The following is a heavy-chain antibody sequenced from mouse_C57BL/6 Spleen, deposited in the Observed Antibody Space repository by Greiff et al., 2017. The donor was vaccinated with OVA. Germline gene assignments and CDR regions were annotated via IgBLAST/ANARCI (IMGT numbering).Heavy chain of an antibody. V-gene: IGHV1-15*01. CDR2: IDPETGGT. D-gene: IGHD1-1*01. CDR3: TRSLYYGSSYNYFDY. Sequence: QVHVKQSGAELVRPGASVTLSCKASGYTFTDYEMHWVKQTPVHGLEWIGAIDPETGGTAYNQKFKGKAILTADKSSSTAYMELRSLTSEDSAVYYCTRSLYYGSSYNYFDYWGQGTTLTVSS. CDR1: GYTFTDYE. J-gene: IGHJ2*01.